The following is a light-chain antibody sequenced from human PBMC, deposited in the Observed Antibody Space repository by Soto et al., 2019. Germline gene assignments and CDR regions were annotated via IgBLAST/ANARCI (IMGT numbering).Light chain of an antibody. CDR2: AAS. CDR3: QQYYSYPT. J-gene: IGKJ4*01. CDR1: QGISSY. V-gene: IGKV1-8*01. Sequence: AIRMTQSPSSFSESTGDRVTITCRVSQGISSYLAWYQQKPGKAPKLLIYAASTLQSVFPSRFSGSGSGTDFTLTISCLQSEDFATYYCQQYYSYPTFGGGTKVDIK.